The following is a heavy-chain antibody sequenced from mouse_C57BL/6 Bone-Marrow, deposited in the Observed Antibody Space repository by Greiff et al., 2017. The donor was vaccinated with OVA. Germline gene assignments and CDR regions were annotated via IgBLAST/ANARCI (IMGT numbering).Heavy chain of an antibody. CDR1: GFTFSSYG. V-gene: IGHV5-6*02. J-gene: IGHJ4*01. Sequence: EVMLVESGGDLVKPGGSLKLSCAASGFTFSSYGMSWVRQTPDKRLEWVATISSGGSYTYYPDSVKGRFTISRDNAKNTLYLQMSSLKSEDTAMYYCARRDYYGSSYGYYAMDYWGQGTSVTVSS. D-gene: IGHD1-1*01. CDR3: ARRDYYGSSYGYYAMDY. CDR2: ISSGGSYT.